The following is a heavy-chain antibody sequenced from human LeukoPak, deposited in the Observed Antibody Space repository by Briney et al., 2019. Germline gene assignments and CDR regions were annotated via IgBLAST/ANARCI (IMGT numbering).Heavy chain of an antibody. V-gene: IGHV3-9*01. Sequence: PGGSLRLSCAASGFSFDDYAMHWVRQAPGKGLEWVSGISWDSDSIGYADSVKGRFTISRDNAKNSLYLQMNSLRAEDTAVYYCARGSGSSGWYPIGGYWGQGTLVTVSS. CDR2: ISWDSDSI. CDR3: ARGSGSSGWYPIGGY. J-gene: IGHJ4*02. CDR1: GFSFDDYA. D-gene: IGHD6-19*01.